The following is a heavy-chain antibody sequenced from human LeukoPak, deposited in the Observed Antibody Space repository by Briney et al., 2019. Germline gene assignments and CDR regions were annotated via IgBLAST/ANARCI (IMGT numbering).Heavy chain of an antibody. CDR1: GGSISSSNYY. D-gene: IGHD5-12*01. V-gene: IGHV4-39*07. Sequence: SETLSLTCTVSGGSISSSNYYWAWIRQPPGKGLEWIGNIYYSGSTYYNPSLKSRVTISIDTSKNQFSLKLSPVTAADTAVYYCARVEDSGYDYRGWFDPWGQGTLVTVSS. J-gene: IGHJ5*02. CDR3: ARVEDSGYDYRGWFDP. CDR2: IYYSGST.